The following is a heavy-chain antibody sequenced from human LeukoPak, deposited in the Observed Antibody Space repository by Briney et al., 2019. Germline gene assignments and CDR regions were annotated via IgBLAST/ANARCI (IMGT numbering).Heavy chain of an antibody. CDR3: TRDPDGDDAFDI. D-gene: IGHD3-10*01. Sequence: ASVKVSCKASGYTFTSYYMHWVRQAPGQGLEWMGVINPSGGSTSYAQKFQGRVTMTRDTSTSTAYMELRSLTSDDTAVYYCTRDPDGDDAFDIWGQGTMVIVSS. CDR1: GYTFTSYY. V-gene: IGHV1-46*01. CDR2: INPSGGST. J-gene: IGHJ3*02.